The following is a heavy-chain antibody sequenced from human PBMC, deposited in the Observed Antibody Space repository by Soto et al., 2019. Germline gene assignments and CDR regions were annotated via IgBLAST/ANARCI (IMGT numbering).Heavy chain of an antibody. CDR1: GGTFSSYA. CDR3: ARDWVAAGDPAPH. D-gene: IGHD6-13*01. J-gene: IGHJ4*02. V-gene: IGHV1-69*13. CDR2: IIPIFGTA. Sequence: SVKVSCKASGGTFSSYAISWVRQAPGQGLEWMGGIIPIFGTANYAQKFQGRVTITADESTSTAYMELSSLRSEDTAVYYCARDWVAAGDPAPHWGQGTLVTSPQ.